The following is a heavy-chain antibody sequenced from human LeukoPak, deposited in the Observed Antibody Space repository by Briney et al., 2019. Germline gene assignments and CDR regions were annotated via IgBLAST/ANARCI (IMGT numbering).Heavy chain of an antibody. CDR3: VRDRTLGVRDGFILA. CDR2: ISGSSSAI. V-gene: IGHV3-48*01. J-gene: IGHJ5*02. Sequence: GGSLRLSCAASGFTFSAYNMIWVRQAPGKGLEWLSYISGSSSAIYYADSVQGRFTVSRDNAKNSLSLQMSSLRVEDTAVYYCVRDRTLGVRDGFILAWGQGTLVTVSS. D-gene: IGHD5-24*01. CDR1: GFTFSAYN.